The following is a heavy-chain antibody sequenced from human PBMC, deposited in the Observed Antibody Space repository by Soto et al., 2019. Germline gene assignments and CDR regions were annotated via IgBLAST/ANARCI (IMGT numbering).Heavy chain of an antibody. CDR3: VRELGLTARPDDNYYYYALDV. CDR2: LYYGGT. Sequence: PSETLSLTCIVSGGSISSGDYYWSWIRQPPGKGLEWIGFLYYGGTNYNPSLKSRLTIALDTSKNQISLNLSSVTAADTAVYYCVRELGLTARPDDNYYYYALDVWGQGTTVTVSS. V-gene: IGHV4-61*08. CDR1: GGSISSGDYY. D-gene: IGHD3-22*01. J-gene: IGHJ6*02.